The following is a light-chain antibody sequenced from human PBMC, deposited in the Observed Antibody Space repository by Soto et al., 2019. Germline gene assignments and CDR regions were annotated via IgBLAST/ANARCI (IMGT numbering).Light chain of an antibody. CDR2: AAS. Sequence: DVQMTQSPSSLSASVGDRVTITCRASQSINNLLHWYQQKPGKAPRLLIYAASTLQTGVPSRFSGSRSGTDFTLTISSLQPEDFATYYCQHSYSTPLTFGGGTKV. CDR3: QHSYSTPLT. J-gene: IGKJ4*01. CDR1: QSINNL. V-gene: IGKV1-39*01.